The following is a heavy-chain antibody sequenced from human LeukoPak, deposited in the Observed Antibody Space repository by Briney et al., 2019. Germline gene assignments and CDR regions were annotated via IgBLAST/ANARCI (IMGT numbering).Heavy chain of an antibody. D-gene: IGHD6-13*01. CDR3: AGGSSWFDY. J-gene: IGHJ4*02. CDR1: GDSSSNSIYY. Sequence: SETLSLTCTVSGDSSSNSIYYWGWIRQPPGKGLEWVGSIDYSGRTYYNPSLKSRATISIDTSKNQFSLKLNSVTAADTAVYYCAGGSSWFDYWGQGTLVTVSS. CDR2: IDYSGRT. V-gene: IGHV4-39*07.